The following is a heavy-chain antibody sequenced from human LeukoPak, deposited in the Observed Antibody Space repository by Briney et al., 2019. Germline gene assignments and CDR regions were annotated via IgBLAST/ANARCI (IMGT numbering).Heavy chain of an antibody. D-gene: IGHD3-10*01. CDR2: ISSDGSNK. V-gene: IGHV3-30*18. Sequence: GRSVRLSCAASGFTFSNYGMHWVRQAPGKGLEGVAGISSDGSNKYYAHSVKGRFTISRHNSKNTLYLQMNSLRAEDTGVYYCAKDWGSDCASGSSYFDYWGRGTVVTVS. CDR1: GFTFSNYG. CDR3: AKDWGSDCASGSSYFDY. J-gene: IGHJ4*02.